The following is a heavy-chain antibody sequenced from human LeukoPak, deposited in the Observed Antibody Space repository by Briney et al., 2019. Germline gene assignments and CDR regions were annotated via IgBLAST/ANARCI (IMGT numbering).Heavy chain of an antibody. CDR1: GFTLSTHA. CDR3: ASVLDY. CDR2: VSYDGSEK. J-gene: IGHJ4*02. Sequence: GGSLRLSCAVSGFTLSTHAMHWVRQSPGKGLEWVAVVSYDGSEKYYADSVRGRFTISRDNSKNTLYLQMNSLTTEDTSIYYCASVLDYWGQGILVTVSS. V-gene: IGHV3-30*04. D-gene: IGHD6-6*01.